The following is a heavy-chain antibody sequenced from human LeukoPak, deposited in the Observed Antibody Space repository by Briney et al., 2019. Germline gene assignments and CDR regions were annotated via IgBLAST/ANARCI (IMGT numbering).Heavy chain of an antibody. V-gene: IGHV3-48*04. Sequence: PGGSLRLSCAASGFTFSSYSMNWVRQAPGKGLEWVSYISSSSSTIYYADSVKGRFTISRDNAKNSLYLQMNSLRAEDTAVYYCASGRHYYYMDVRGKGTTVTVSS. J-gene: IGHJ6*03. CDR1: GFTFSSYS. CDR2: ISSSSSTI. CDR3: ASGRHYYYMDV.